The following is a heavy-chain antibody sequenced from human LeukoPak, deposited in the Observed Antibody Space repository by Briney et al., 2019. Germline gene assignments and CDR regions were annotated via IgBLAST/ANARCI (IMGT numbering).Heavy chain of an antibody. J-gene: IGHJ3*02. CDR2: ISYDGSNK. V-gene: IGHV3-30*14. Sequence: GGSLRLSCAGSGFSFSSYAMHWVRQAPGKGLEWVAVISYDGSNKYYADSVKGRFTISRDNSKNTLYLQMNSLRAEDTAVYYCARRRFGEGAFDIWGQGTMVTVSS. CDR1: GFSFSSYA. D-gene: IGHD3-10*01. CDR3: ARRRFGEGAFDI.